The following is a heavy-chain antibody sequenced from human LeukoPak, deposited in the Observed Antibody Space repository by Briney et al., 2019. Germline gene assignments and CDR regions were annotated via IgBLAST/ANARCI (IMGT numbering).Heavy chain of an antibody. V-gene: IGHV3-23*01. CDR2: ISRSGGYT. J-gene: IGHJ5*02. Sequence: GGSLRLSCAASGFTFSTYVMSWVRQAPGKGLEWVSGISRSGGYTYYADSVKGRFTISRDNSKNTLYLQMNSLRAEDTAVYYCVRERYCSSTSCYNGGRWFDPWGQGTLVTVSS. CDR3: VRERYCSSTSCYNGGRWFDP. CDR1: GFTFSTYV. D-gene: IGHD2-2*02.